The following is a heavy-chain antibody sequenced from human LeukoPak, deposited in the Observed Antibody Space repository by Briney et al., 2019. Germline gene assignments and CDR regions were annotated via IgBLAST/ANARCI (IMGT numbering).Heavy chain of an antibody. CDR3: ANAGYSSGWYESYYYGMDV. Sequence: PGGSLRLSCAASGFTFSSYAMSWVRQAPGKGLEWVSAISGSGGSTYYADSVKGRFTIPRDNSKNTLYLQMNSLRAEDTAVYYCANAGYSSGWYESYYYGMDVWGQGTTVTVSS. D-gene: IGHD6-19*01. CDR2: ISGSGGST. V-gene: IGHV3-23*01. CDR1: GFTFSSYA. J-gene: IGHJ6*02.